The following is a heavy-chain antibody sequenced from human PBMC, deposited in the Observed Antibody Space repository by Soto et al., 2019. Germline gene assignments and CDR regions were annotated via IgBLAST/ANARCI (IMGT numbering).Heavy chain of an antibody. CDR1: GFTFSSYG. CDR2: ISYDGSNK. CDR3: AKVGGCSSTSCYYMDV. J-gene: IGHJ6*03. V-gene: IGHV3-30*18. D-gene: IGHD2-2*01. Sequence: PGGSLRLSCAASGFTFSSYGMHWVRQAPGKGLEWVAVISYDGSNKYYADSVKGRFTISRDNSKNTLYLQMNSLRAEDAAVYYCAKVGGCSSTSCYYMDVWGKGTTVTVSS.